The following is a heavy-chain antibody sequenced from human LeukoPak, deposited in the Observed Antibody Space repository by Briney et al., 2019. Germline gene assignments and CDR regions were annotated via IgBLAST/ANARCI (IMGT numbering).Heavy chain of an antibody. CDR2: INPNSGGT. Sequence: ASVKVSCKASGYTFTGYYVHWVRQAPGQGIEWMGWINPNSGGTNYAQKFQGRVTMTRDTSISTAYMELSRLRSDDTAVYYCAKEGGYCSSGTCYPWWFDPWGQAILVTVSS. D-gene: IGHD2-15*01. CDR3: AKEGGYCSSGTCYPWWFDP. CDR1: GYTFTGYY. J-gene: IGHJ5*02. V-gene: IGHV1-2*02.